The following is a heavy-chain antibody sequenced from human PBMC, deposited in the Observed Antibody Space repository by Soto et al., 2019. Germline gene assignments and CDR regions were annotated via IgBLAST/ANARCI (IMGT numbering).Heavy chain of an antibody. CDR3: ASAGVWFGELSSYYYYGMDV. CDR1: GYTFTGYY. J-gene: IGHJ6*02. CDR2: INPNSGGT. D-gene: IGHD3-10*01. V-gene: IGHV1-2*02. Sequence: GASVKVSCKASGYTFTGYYMHWVRQAPGQGLEWMGWINPNSGGTNYAQKFQGRVTMTRDTSISTAYMELSRLGSDDTAVYYCASAGVWFGELSSYYYYGMDVWGQGTTVTVSS.